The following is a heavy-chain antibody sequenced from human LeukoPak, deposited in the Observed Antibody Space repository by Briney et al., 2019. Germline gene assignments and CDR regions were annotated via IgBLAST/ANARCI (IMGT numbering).Heavy chain of an antibody. D-gene: IGHD6-6*01. CDR3: ARVSQWKQLAPDH. V-gene: IGHV4-61*02. CDR2: IYTSGST. J-gene: IGHJ4*02. CDR1: GGSISSGSYY. Sequence: SETLSLTCTVSGGSISSGSYYWSWIRQPAGKGLEWIGRIYTSGSTNYNPSLKSRVTISVDTSKNQFSLKLSSVTAADTAVYYCARVSQWKQLAPDHWGQGTLVTVSS.